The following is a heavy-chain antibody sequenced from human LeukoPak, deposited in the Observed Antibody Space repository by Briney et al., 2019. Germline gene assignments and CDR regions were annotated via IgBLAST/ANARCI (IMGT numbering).Heavy chain of an antibody. CDR2: IYYSGRT. Sequence: KPSETLSLTCTVSGGSISSGGYYWSWIRQPPGKGLEWIGYIYYSGRTYYNPSLKSRVTISVDTSKNQFSLKLSSVTAADTAVYYCARFDWDPRGHWFDSWGKGPLVTVSS. CDR3: ARFDWDPRGHWFDS. J-gene: IGHJ5*01. D-gene: IGHD3-9*01. V-gene: IGHV4-31*03. CDR1: GGSISSGGYY.